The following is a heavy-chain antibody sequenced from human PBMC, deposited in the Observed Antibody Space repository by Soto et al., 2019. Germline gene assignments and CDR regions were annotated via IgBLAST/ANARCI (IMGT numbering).Heavy chain of an antibody. D-gene: IGHD2-2*01. J-gene: IGHJ6*02. CDR3: ATLGYCSSTSCYDPINYYYYGMDV. Sequence: PGGSLRLSCAASGFTFSSYAMSWVRQAPGKGLEWVSAISGSGGSTYYADSVKGRFTISRDNSKNTLYLQMNSLRAEDTAVYYCATLGYCSSTSCYDPINYYYYGMDVWGQGTTVTV. CDR1: GFTFSSYA. CDR2: ISGSGGST. V-gene: IGHV3-23*01.